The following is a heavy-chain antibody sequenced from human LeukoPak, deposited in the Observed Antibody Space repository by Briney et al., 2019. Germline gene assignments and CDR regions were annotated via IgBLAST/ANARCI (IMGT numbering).Heavy chain of an antibody. V-gene: IGHV1-69*04. CDR2: IIPILGIA. Sequence: SVKVSCKASGGTFSSYAISWVRQAPGQGLEWMGRIIPILGIANYAQKFQGRVTITADKSTSTAYMELSSLRSEDTAVYYCARDSDSSSRGPYFDYWGQGTLVTVSS. CDR3: ARDSDSSSRGPYFDY. J-gene: IGHJ4*02. D-gene: IGHD6-13*01. CDR1: GGTFSSYA.